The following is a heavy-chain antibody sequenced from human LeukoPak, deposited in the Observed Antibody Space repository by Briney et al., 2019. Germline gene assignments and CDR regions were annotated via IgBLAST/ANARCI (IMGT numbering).Heavy chain of an antibody. CDR2: ISAYTGST. CDR1: GYTFINYG. CDR3: ARTVGATGAFDI. J-gene: IGHJ3*02. D-gene: IGHD1-26*01. V-gene: IGHV1-18*01. Sequence: GASVKVSCKASGYTFINYGLTWVRQAPGQGFEWMGWISAYTGSTNYAQKLQGRVTMPTDPSTSTADMDLRSLRSDDTAVYYCARTVGATGAFDIWGQGTMVIVFS.